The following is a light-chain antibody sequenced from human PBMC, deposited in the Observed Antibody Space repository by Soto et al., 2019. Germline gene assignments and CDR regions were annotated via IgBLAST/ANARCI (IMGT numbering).Light chain of an antibody. CDR3: QQASSFPLT. Sequence: DIQMTQSPSSLSASVGDRITITCRASQTISNFLNWYHQRPGKAPKLLIFGASSLQSGVPSKFTGSGSGTDFTLTISDLQPEDFATYYCQQASSFPLTFGGGTKVEIK. V-gene: IGKV1-39*01. CDR1: QTISNF. CDR2: GAS. J-gene: IGKJ4*01.